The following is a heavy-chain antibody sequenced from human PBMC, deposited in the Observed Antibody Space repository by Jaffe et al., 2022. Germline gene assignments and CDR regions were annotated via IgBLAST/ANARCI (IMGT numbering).Heavy chain of an antibody. CDR3: ARSFFEVDDILTGQPVEDALRFDL. CDR1: GGTFRNYI. D-gene: IGHD3-9*01. Sequence: QVQMVQSGAEVKKPGSSVKVSCRASGGTFRNYIISWVRQAPGQGLEWMGRIIPILGLPYNAQKFQDRLTITADTSTTEVYMEMRSLRSDDTAMYYCARSFFEVDDILTGQPVEDALRFDLWGQGTLVTVSP. V-gene: IGHV1-69*02. CDR2: IIPILGLP. J-gene: IGHJ4*02.